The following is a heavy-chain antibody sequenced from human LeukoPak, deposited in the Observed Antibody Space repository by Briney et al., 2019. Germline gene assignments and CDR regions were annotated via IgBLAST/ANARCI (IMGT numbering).Heavy chain of an antibody. CDR3: ATYDSWSGYNIAY. D-gene: IGHD3-3*01. CDR2: INRDGSEK. V-gene: IGHV3-7*03. J-gene: IGHJ4*02. Sequence: GGSLRLSCVVSGFTLSSRWMMWVRQAPGEGLEWMTNINRDGSEKNYVDSVKGRFTITRDNAENSLYLQMNSLKVEDSAVYYCATYDSWSGYNIAYWGQGTLVTVSS. CDR1: GFTLSSRW.